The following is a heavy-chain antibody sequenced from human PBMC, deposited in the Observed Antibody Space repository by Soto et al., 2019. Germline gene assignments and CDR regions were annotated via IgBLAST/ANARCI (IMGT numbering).Heavy chain of an antibody. CDR1: GYTFTSYG. CDR3: ARDRGAYGMDV. Sequence: QVQLVQSGAEVKKPGASVKVSCKASGYTFTSYGISWVRQAPGQGLEWMGWISAYNGNTNYAQKVQGRVTRTTDTSTGTAYMELRSLRSDDTAVYYCARDRGAYGMDVWGQGTTVTVSS. CDR2: ISAYNGNT. J-gene: IGHJ6*02. V-gene: IGHV1-18*01.